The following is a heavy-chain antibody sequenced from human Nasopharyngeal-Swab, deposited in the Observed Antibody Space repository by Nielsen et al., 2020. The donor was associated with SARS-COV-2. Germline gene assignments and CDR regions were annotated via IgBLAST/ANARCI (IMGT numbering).Heavy chain of an antibody. CDR1: GYTFTNSW. J-gene: IGHJ4*02. V-gene: IGHV5-51*01. CDR2: IYPGDSDT. D-gene: IGHD2-15*01. CDR3: ATTYCSAYTCYSFDN. Sequence: GESLKISCKGFGYTFTNSWIGWVRQMPGKGLEWMGIIYPGDSDTRYSPSFQGQVIISADQSVNTTYLQWSSLKASDSAIYYCATTYCSAYTCYSFDNWGRGTLVTVSS.